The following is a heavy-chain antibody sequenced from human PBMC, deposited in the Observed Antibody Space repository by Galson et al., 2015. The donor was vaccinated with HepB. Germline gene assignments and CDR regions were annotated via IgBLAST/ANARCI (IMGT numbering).Heavy chain of an antibody. D-gene: IGHD4-23*01. V-gene: IGHV3-21*01. CDR1: GFTFSSYI. Sequence: SLRLSCAASGFTFSSYIINWVRQAPGKGLEWVSSISSSSSYIYYADSVKGRFTISRDNAKNSLYLQMNRLRAEDTAVYYCARGRRTTVVTQDAFDFWCQGTMVTVSS. CDR3: ARGRRTTVVTQDAFDF. CDR2: ISSSSSYI. J-gene: IGHJ3*01.